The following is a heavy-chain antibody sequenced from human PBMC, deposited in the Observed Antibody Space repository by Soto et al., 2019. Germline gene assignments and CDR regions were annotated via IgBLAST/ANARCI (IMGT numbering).Heavy chain of an antibody. J-gene: IGHJ6*03. CDR3: ASGRYSSSHMDV. CDR1: GFTVSSNY. Sequence: EVQLVESGGGLVQPWGSLRLSCAASGFTVSSNYMSWVRQAPGKGLEWVSVIYSGGSTYYADSVKGRFTISRDNSKNTLYLQMNSLRAEHTAVYYCASGRYSSSHMDVWGKGTTVTVSS. CDR2: IYSGGST. V-gene: IGHV3-66*01. D-gene: IGHD6-6*01.